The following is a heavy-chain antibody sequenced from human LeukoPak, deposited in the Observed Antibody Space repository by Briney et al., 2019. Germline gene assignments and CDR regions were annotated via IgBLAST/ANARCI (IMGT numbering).Heavy chain of an antibody. J-gene: IGHJ4*02. Sequence: PGGSLRLSCAASGFTFSSYWMHWVRQAPGKGLVWVSRINSDGSSTSYADSVKGRFTISRDNAKNTLYLQMNGLRAEDTAVYYCARTRIPDYDSSGYYYFDYWGQGTLVTVSS. D-gene: IGHD3-22*01. CDR2: INSDGSST. CDR1: GFTFSSYW. CDR3: ARTRIPDYDSSGYYYFDY. V-gene: IGHV3-74*01.